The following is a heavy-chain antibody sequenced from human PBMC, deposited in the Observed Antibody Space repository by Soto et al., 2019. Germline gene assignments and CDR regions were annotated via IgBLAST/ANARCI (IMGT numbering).Heavy chain of an antibody. V-gene: IGHV3-33*06. CDR3: AKAPSDLYSGYDYYFDY. J-gene: IGHJ4*02. CDR1: GFTFSSYG. D-gene: IGHD5-12*01. CDR2: IWYDGSNK. Sequence: PGGSLRLSCAASGFTFSSYGMHWVRQAPGKGLEWVAVIWYDGSNKYYADSVKGRFTISRDNSKNTLYLQVNSLRAEDTAVYYCAKAPSDLYSGYDYYFDYWGQGTLVTVSS.